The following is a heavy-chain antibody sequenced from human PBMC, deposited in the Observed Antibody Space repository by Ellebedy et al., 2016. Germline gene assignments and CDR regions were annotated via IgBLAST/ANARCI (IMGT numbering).Heavy chain of an antibody. Sequence: ASVKVSXKASGYTFTGYYMHWVRQAPGQGLEWMGWINPNSGGTNYAQKFQGRVTMTRDMSISTAYMELSRLTSDDTAVYYCAREPLSYSSSSHFDYWGQGTLVTVSS. CDR3: AREPLSYSSSSHFDY. CDR1: GYTFTGYY. D-gene: IGHD6-6*01. V-gene: IGHV1-2*02. CDR2: INPNSGGT. J-gene: IGHJ4*02.